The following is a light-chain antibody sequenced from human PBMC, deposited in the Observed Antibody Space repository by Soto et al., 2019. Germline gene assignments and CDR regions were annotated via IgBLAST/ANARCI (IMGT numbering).Light chain of an antibody. V-gene: IGLV2-14*01. CDR1: SSDIGGFNF. CDR2: EVS. J-gene: IGLJ1*01. CDR3: SSYTTTTSLFV. Sequence: QSFLTKPASVSGSPGQSITISCTGTSSDIGGFNFVSWYQHHPGKAPKLLIYEVSDQASGVSNRFSGSKSGNTATLTISGLQAEDEADYYCSSYTTTTSLFVFGSGTKVTV.